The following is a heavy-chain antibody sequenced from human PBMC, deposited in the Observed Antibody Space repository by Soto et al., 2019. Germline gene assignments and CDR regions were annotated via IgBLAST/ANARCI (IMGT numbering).Heavy chain of an antibody. CDR3: AKRPKAGRPVDV. Sequence: EVQLSESGGGLVQPGGSLRLSCAASGFTFRSYSMSWVRQAAGKGLEWVSAITPSGDSTYYADSVKGRLTISRDNSKNTVYLQINSLRAADTAIYYCAKRPKAGRPVDVWGKGTTVTVAS. CDR2: ITPSGDST. J-gene: IGHJ6*04. D-gene: IGHD6-6*01. V-gene: IGHV3-23*01. CDR1: GFTFRSYS.